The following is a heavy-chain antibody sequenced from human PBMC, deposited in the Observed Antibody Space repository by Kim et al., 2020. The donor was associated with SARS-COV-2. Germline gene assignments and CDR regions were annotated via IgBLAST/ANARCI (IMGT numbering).Heavy chain of an antibody. J-gene: IGHJ3*02. Sequence: GGSLRLSCAASGFTVSSNNMRWVRQASGKGLEWVAVIYSGGSTYYADSVTARFTISRNTSKNTQYIQMNRMNAVNTADKDCSRGWVVTAAVGIWGQGTMV. D-gene: IGHD2-15*01. V-gene: IGHV3-53*01. CDR3: SRGWVVTAAVGI. CDR2: IYSGGST. CDR1: GFTVSSNN.